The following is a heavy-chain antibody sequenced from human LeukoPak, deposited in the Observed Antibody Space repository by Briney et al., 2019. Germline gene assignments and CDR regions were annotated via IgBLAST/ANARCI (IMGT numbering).Heavy chain of an antibody. CDR2: IYSDDTS. J-gene: IGHJ4*02. Sequence: GGSLRLSCVASAFSVSSNCMTWVRQAPGGGLEWVSVIYSDDTSYYSGSVKGRFTISRDSSKNTLYLLMNHLRAEDTAVYYCAKGPGISSTGYFDYWGQGTLVTVSS. D-gene: IGHD6-13*01. CDR1: AFSVSSNC. CDR3: AKGPGISSTGYFDY. V-gene: IGHV3-53*01.